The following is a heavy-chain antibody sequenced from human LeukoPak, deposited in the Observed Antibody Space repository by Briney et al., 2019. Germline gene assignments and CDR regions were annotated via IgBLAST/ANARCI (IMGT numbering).Heavy chain of an antibody. CDR2: ISGSGSTI. J-gene: IGHJ5*02. V-gene: IGHV3-48*04. CDR1: GFTFSTYS. Sequence: PGGSLRLSCAASGFTFSTYSMNWVRQAPGKGLXXXSYISGSGSTIYYADSXKGRFTISRDNAKNSLYLQMNSLRAEDTAVYYCARGRGVGATRFDPWGQGTLVTVSS. D-gene: IGHD1-26*01. CDR3: ARGRGVGATRFDP.